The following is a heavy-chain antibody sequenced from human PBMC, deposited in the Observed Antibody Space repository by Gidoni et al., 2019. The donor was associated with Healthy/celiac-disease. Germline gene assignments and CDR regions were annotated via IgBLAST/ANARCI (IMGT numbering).Heavy chain of an antibody. CDR1: GFTFSSYG. V-gene: IGHV3-33*01. D-gene: IGHD5-18*01. CDR3: AREVTGYSYGDDAFDI. CDR2: IWYDGSNK. Sequence: QVQLVESGGGVVQPGRSLRLSCAASGFTFSSYGMHWVRQAPGKGLEWVAVIWYDGSNKYYADSVKGRFTISRDNSKNTLYLQMNSLRAEDTAVYYCAREVTGYSYGDDAFDIWGQGTMVTVSS. J-gene: IGHJ3*02.